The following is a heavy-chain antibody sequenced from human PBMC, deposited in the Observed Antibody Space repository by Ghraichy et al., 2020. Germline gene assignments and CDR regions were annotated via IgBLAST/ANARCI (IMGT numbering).Heavy chain of an antibody. CDR3: AKVPVPAAINYYYYYYMDV. V-gene: IGHV3-30*02. D-gene: IGHD2-2*01. CDR2: IRYDGSNK. CDR1: GFTFSSYG. J-gene: IGHJ6*03. Sequence: GGSLRLSCAASGFTFSSYGMHWVRQAPGKGLEWVAFIRYDGSNKYYADSVKGRFTISRDSSKNTLYLQMNSLRAEDTAVYYCAKVPVPAAINYYYYYYMDVWGKGTTVTVSS.